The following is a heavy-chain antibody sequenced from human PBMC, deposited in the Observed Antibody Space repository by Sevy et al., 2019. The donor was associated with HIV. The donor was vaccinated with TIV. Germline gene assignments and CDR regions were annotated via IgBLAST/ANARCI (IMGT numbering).Heavy chain of an antibody. V-gene: IGHV3-48*02. D-gene: IGHD3-3*01. Sequence: GGSLRLSCAASGFTFSSYSMNWVRQAPGKGLEWVSYISSSSSTIYYADSVKGRFTISRDNAKNSLYLQMNSLRDEDTAVYYCARERGRRSRYYSESYYYGMDVWGQGTTVTVSS. J-gene: IGHJ6*02. CDR3: ARERGRRSRYYSESYYYGMDV. CDR2: ISSSSSTI. CDR1: GFTFSSYS.